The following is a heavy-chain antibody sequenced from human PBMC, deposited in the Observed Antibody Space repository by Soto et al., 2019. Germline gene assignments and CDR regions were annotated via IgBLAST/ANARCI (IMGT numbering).Heavy chain of an antibody. CDR1: GFTVSSNY. CDR3: ARAYCRRPSCYELDY. D-gene: IGHD2-2*01. V-gene: IGHV3-66*01. Sequence: EVQLVESGGGLVQPGGSLRLSCAASGFTVSSNYMSWVRQAPGKGLEWVSVIHSGGTTYYADSVKGRFTISRDNSRNTVYLQMNSLRAEDTAVYYCARAYCRRPSCYELDYWGQGTLVTVSS. CDR2: IHSGGTT. J-gene: IGHJ4*02.